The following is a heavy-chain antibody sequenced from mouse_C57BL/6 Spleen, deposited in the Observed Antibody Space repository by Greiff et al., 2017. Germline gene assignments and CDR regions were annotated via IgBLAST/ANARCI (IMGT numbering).Heavy chain of an antibody. CDR1: GYTFTSYW. Sequence: QVQLQQPGAELGRPGSSVKLSCKASGYTFTSYWMHWVKQRPIKGLEWIGNIDPSDSETNYNQKFKDKATLTVDKSSSTAYLQLSSLTSEDSAVYYCARGTGSWFAYWGQGTLVTVSA. CDR2: IDPSDSET. J-gene: IGHJ3*01. V-gene: IGHV1-52*01. CDR3: ARGTGSWFAY. D-gene: IGHD4-1*01.